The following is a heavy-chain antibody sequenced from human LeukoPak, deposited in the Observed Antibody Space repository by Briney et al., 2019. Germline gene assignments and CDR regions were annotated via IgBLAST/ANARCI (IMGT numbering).Heavy chain of an antibody. CDR3: ARGDSGSYQYYFDY. V-gene: IGHV1-8*01. D-gene: IGHD1-26*01. CDR1: GYTFTSYD. Sequence: ASVKVSCKASGYTFTSYDINWVRQATGQGLEWMGWMNPNSGNTGYAQKFQGRVTITADESTSTAYMELSSLRPEDTAVYYCARGDSGSYQYYFDYWGQGTLVTVSS. CDR2: MNPNSGNT. J-gene: IGHJ4*02.